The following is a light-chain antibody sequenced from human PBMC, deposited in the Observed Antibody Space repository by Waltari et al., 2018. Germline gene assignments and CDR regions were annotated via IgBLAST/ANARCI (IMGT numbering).Light chain of an antibody. CDR3: AAWDDSLSGVV. J-gene: IGLJ2*01. Sequence: QSVLPQPPSASGTPGQRVTIPCSGSSSNIGRNYIYWYQQLPGTAPKLLIYRNYQRPSGVPDRFSGSKSGTSASLAISGLRSEDEADYYCAAWDDSLSGVVFGGGTKLTVL. CDR1: SSNIGRNY. V-gene: IGLV1-47*01. CDR2: RNY.